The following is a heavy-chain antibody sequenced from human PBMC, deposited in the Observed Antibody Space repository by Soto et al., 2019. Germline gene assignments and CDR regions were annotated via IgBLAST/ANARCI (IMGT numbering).Heavy chain of an antibody. D-gene: IGHD2-2*02. CDR1: GLTFSNYG. J-gene: IGHJ5*01. CDR2: IGGSGITT. Sequence: PGGSLRLSCTASGLTFSNYGMTWVRQAPGKGLEWVSTIGGSGITTYYADSVKGRFTISRDNSGNTLNLQMNSLRADDTAVYHCARVQMLYGISKIAGWFDSWRQGTLVAVSS. V-gene: IGHV3-23*01. CDR3: ARVQMLYGISKIAGWFDS.